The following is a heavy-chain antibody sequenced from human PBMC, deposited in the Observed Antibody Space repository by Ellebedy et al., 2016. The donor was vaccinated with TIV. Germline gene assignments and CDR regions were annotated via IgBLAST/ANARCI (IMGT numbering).Heavy chain of an antibody. V-gene: IGHV3-30*02. D-gene: IGHD3-10*01. CDR1: GFIFSTYG. J-gene: IGHJ6*02. CDR2: IGSDGSVE. Sequence: GESLKISCAASGFIFSTYGMHWVRQAPGQGLEWVAFIGSDGSVEYYADSVKGRFTISRDNSKSTVSLQMSGLKPEDSTMYHCAKDLGPGLGNYYNGHYVMDVWGQGTSVSVSS. CDR3: AKDLGPGLGNYYNGHYVMDV.